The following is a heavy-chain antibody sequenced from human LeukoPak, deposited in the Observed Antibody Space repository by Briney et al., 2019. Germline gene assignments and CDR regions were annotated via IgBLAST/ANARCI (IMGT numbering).Heavy chain of an antibody. D-gene: IGHD2-21*01. J-gene: IGHJ4*02. Sequence: GGSLRLSCAASGFTFSSYDMHWVRHATGKGLEWVSAIGTAGDTYYPGSVKGRFTISRENAKNSLYLQMNSLRAGDTAVYYCARSPLWSESFDYWGQGTLVTVSS. V-gene: IGHV3-13*01. CDR1: GFTFSSYD. CDR2: IGTAGDT. CDR3: ARSPLWSESFDY.